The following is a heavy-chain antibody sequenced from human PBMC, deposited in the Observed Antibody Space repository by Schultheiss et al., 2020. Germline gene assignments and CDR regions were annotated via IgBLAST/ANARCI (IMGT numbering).Heavy chain of an antibody. CDR2: IYHSGIT. Sequence: SETLSLTCAVYGGSFSGYSWTWVRQPPGKGLEWIGEIYHSGITNYNPSLKSRVTISVDKSKNQFSLNLSSVTAADTAVYYCARDPGGAYKDDALDFWGQGTMVTVSS. CDR3: ARDPGGAYKDDALDF. D-gene: IGHD1-14*01. V-gene: IGHV4-34*01. CDR1: GGSFSGYS. J-gene: IGHJ3*01.